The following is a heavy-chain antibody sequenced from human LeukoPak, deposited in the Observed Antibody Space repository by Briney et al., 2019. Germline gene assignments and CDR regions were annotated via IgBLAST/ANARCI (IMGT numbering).Heavy chain of an antibody. J-gene: IGHJ4*02. CDR3: AKAPGRAIEASAYLDY. D-gene: IGHD2-21*01. Sequence: PGGSLRLSCAASGVTSSSYAMSWVRHAPGKGLEWVSAISGSGGSTYYADSVKGRFTISRDNSKNTLYLQMNSLRAEDTAVYSCAKAPGRAIEASAYLDYWGQGTLVTVSS. CDR1: GVTSSSYA. V-gene: IGHV3-23*01. CDR2: ISGSGGST.